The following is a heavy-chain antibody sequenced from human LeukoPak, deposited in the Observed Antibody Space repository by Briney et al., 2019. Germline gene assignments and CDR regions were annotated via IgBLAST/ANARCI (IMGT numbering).Heavy chain of an antibody. J-gene: IGHJ4*02. V-gene: IGHV3-30*02. CDR2: IRYDGSNK. D-gene: IGHD3-22*01. CDR1: GFTFSSYG. CDR3: ARSRHSYDSTGFPHY. Sequence: SGGSLRLSCAASGFTFSSYGFHWVRQAPGKGLEWVAFIRYDGSNKYYADSVKGRFTISRDNSKNTLCLQMNSLRAEDTAVYYCARSRHSYDSTGFPHYWGQGTLVTVSS.